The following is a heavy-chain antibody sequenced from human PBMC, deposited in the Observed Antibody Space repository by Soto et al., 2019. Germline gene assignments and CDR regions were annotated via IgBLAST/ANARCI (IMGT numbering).Heavy chain of an antibody. V-gene: IGHV1-69*13. J-gene: IGHJ5*02. Sequence: SGEVSFKVSGYTLTELSLHWVRQAPGKRLEWMGGIIPIFGTANYAQKFQGRVTITADESTSTAYMELSSLRSEDTAVYYCARDGPEGIAAAGTFNWFDPWGQGTLVTVSS. CDR1: GYTLTELS. CDR2: IIPIFGTA. CDR3: ARDGPEGIAAAGTFNWFDP. D-gene: IGHD6-13*01.